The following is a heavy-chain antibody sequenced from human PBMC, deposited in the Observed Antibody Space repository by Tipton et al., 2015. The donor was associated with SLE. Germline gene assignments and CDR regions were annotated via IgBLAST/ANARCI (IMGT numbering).Heavy chain of an antibody. CDR3: AKDTDFDY. Sequence: SLRLSCAASGFSFTSYAMNWVRQAPGKGLEWVSLIYSAGSTSYADSVKGRFTVSRDTSKNTLYLQMNSLRAEDTAVYYCAKDTDFDYWCQGSLVTVSS. CDR1: GFSFTSYA. CDR2: IYSAGST. V-gene: IGHV3-23*03. J-gene: IGHJ4*02.